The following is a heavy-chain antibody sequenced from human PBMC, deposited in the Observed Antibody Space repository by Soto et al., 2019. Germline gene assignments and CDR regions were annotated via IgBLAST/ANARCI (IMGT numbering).Heavy chain of an antibody. V-gene: IGHV3-48*01. CDR1: GFTFSSYS. D-gene: IGHD5-12*01. CDR2: ISSSSSTI. J-gene: IGHJ4*02. Sequence: ESGGGLVQPGGSLRLSCAASGFTFSSYSMNWVRQAPGKGLEWVSYISSSSSTIYYADSVKGRFTISRDNAKNSLYLQMNSLRAEDTAVYYCARNRGLGLRVFDYWGQGTLVTVSS. CDR3: ARNRGLGLRVFDY.